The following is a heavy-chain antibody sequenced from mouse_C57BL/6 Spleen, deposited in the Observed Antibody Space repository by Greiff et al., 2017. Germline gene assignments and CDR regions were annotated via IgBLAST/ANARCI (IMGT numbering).Heavy chain of an antibody. J-gene: IGHJ4*01. Sequence: QVQLQQSGAELVKPGASVKMSCKASGYTFTTYPIEWMKQNHGKSLEWIGNFHPYNDDTKYNEKFKGKATLTVEKASSTVYLELSRLTSDDSAVYYCAKGHDSNRYDYAMDYWGQGASVTVSS. V-gene: IGHV1-47*01. CDR1: GYTFTTYP. CDR3: AKGHDSNRYDYAMDY. D-gene: IGHD2-5*01. CDR2: FHPYNDDT.